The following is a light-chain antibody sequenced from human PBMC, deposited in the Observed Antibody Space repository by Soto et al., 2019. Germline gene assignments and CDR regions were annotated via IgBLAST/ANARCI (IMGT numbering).Light chain of an antibody. J-gene: IGKJ3*01. CDR1: QSISSW. CDR3: QQYNSYSRT. CDR2: KAS. Sequence: DIQMTQSPSTLSASVGDRVTITCRASQSISSWLAWYQQKPGKAPKLLIYKASSLESGVPSRFSGSGSVTAFTLTISSLQPDDFATYYCQQYNSYSRTFGPGTKVDI. V-gene: IGKV1-5*03.